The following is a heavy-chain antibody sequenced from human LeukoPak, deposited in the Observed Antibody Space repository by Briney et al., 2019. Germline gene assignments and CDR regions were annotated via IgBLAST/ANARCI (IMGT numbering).Heavy chain of an antibody. CDR3: ARVVVPAAIGGFDY. D-gene: IGHD2-2*02. CDR1: GFTFSSYW. J-gene: IGHJ4*02. Sequence: GGSLRLSCAVSGFTFSSYWMSWVRQAPEKGLEWVANIKQDGSEKYYVDSVKGRFTISRDNAKNSLYLQMNSLRAEDTAVYYCARVVVPAAIGGFDYWGQGTLVTVSS. CDR2: IKQDGSEK. V-gene: IGHV3-7*03.